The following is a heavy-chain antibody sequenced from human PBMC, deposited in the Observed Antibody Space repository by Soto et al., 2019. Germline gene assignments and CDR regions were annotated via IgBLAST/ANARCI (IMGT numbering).Heavy chain of an antibody. D-gene: IGHD3-9*01. V-gene: IGHV3-30*18. Sequence: EGSLRLSCAASGFTFSSYGMHWVRQAPGEGLEWVAVISYDGSNKYYADSVKGRFTISRDNSKNTLYLQMNSLRAEDTAVYYCAKDFTLGLSTGSAVDYWGQVPLATFSS. J-gene: IGHJ4*02. CDR2: ISYDGSNK. CDR3: AKDFTLGLSTGSAVDY. CDR1: GFTFSSYG.